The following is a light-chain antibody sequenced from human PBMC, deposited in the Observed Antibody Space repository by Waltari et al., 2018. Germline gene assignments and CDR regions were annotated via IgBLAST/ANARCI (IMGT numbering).Light chain of an antibody. Sequence: QSVLTQPPSASGTPGPRVTISCSGRSSNIGSNTVNWYQQFPGTSPRLLFYTNDQRPSGVPDRFSASRSGTSASLAISGLRSEDEADYYCAAWDDSLNGQVFGGGTKLTVL. CDR1: SSNIGSNT. CDR2: TND. V-gene: IGLV1-44*01. J-gene: IGLJ3*02. CDR3: AAWDDSLNGQV.